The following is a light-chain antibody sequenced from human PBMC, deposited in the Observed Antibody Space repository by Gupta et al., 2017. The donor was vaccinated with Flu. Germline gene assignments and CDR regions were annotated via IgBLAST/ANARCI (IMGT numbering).Light chain of an antibody. V-gene: IGLV3-1*01. Sequence: SYELTQPPSVSVSPGQTASITCSGDTLGDKYVSWYRQKSGQSPVLVVYQDYRRPSGTPERLSGSNSRNTATLTIAVTQAMDEADYYCQTWHNGSWVFGGGTKLTVL. CDR1: TLGDKY. CDR3: QTWHNGSWV. J-gene: IGLJ3*02. CDR2: QDY.